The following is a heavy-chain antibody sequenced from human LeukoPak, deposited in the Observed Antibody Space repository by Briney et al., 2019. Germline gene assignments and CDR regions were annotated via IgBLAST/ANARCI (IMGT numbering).Heavy chain of an antibody. J-gene: IGHJ4*02. CDR3: ARGNTPYSSSWYVDY. CDR2: INHSGST. Sequence: PSETLSLTCAVYGGSFSGYYWSWIRQPPGKGLEWIGEINHSGSTSYNPSLKSRVTISVDTSKNQFSLKLSSVTAADTAVSYCARGNTPYSSSWYVDYWGQGTLVTVSS. CDR1: GGSFSGYY. V-gene: IGHV4-34*01. D-gene: IGHD6-13*01.